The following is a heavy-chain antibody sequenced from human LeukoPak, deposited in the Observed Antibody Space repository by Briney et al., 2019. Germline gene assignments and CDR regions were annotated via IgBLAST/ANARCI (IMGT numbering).Heavy chain of an antibody. V-gene: IGHV3-23*01. Sequence: GGSLRLSCAASGFTFSSYAMTWVRQAPGKGLEWVSAVSGSGASTYYADSVKGRFTISRDNSKNTLYLQMNSLRAEDTAVYYCAKVSGLRFLEWLRKGHFDYWGQGTLVTVSS. CDR3: AKVSGLRFLEWLRKGHFDY. CDR2: VSGSGAST. CDR1: GFTFSSYA. D-gene: IGHD3-3*01. J-gene: IGHJ4*02.